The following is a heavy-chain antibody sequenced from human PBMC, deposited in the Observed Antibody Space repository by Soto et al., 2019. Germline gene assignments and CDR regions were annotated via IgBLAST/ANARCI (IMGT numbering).Heavy chain of an antibody. CDR3: TRGGTRTTYWGLFDS. CDR2: ISGDASST. V-gene: IGHV3-74*01. D-gene: IGHD7-27*01. J-gene: IGHJ4*02. CDR1: GFTFSDNW. Sequence: EVKVVESGGGLVQPGGSLRLSCAAPGFTFSDNWMHWVRQPPGKGPVWVSRISGDASSTSYADSVKGRFTISRDSAKNTVYLQMDSLRVEDTAVYYCTRGGTRTTYWGLFDSWGQGTLVTVSS.